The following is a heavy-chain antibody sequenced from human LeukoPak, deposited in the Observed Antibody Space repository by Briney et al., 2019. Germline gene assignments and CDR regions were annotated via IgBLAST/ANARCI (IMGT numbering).Heavy chain of an antibody. Sequence: SQTLSLTCGVSGYSISSGGCSWSWIRQPPGNGLEWIGYIYHSGHTNYNPSLKSRVSISVDRSKNQFSLKLRYVTAADTAVYYCARARASMATAGSFFDFWGQGTLVTVSS. D-gene: IGHD6-13*01. J-gene: IGHJ4*02. V-gene: IGHV4-30-2*01. CDR3: ARARASMATAGSFFDF. CDR1: GYSISSGGCS. CDR2: IYHSGHT.